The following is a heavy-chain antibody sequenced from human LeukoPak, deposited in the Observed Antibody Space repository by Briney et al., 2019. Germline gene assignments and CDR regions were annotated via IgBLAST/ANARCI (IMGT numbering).Heavy chain of an antibody. J-gene: IGHJ3*02. V-gene: IGHV3-23*01. D-gene: IGHD6-19*01. Sequence: GGSLRLSCAASGFTFSSYAMSWVRQAPGKGLEWVSAISGSGGSTYYADSVKGRFTISRDNSKNTLYLQMNSLRAEDTAVYYCARAWVSSGDAFDIWGQGTMVTVPS. CDR2: ISGSGGST. CDR1: GFTFSSYA. CDR3: ARAWVSSGDAFDI.